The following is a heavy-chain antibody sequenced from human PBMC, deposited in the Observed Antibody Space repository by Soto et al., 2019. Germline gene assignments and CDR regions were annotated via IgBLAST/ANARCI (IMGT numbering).Heavy chain of an antibody. V-gene: IGHV1-18*01. D-gene: IGHD6-13*01. CDR1: GYTFTSYG. J-gene: IGHJ4*02. CDR2: ISAYNGNT. Sequence: ASVKVSCNASGYTFTSYGISWVRQAPGQGLEWMGWISAYNGNTNYAQKLQGRVTMTTDTSTSTAYMELRSLRSDDTAVYYCARELNNWVAAAGTLVYWGQGTLVTVSS. CDR3: ARELNNWVAAAGTLVY.